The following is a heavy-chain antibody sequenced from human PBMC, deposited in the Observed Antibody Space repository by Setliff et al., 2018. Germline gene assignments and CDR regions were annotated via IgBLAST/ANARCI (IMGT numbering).Heavy chain of an antibody. J-gene: IGHJ4*02. Sequence: SETLSLTCTVPGGSISSGDYYWSWIRQPPGKGLEWIGYIYSSGSTYYNPSLKSRVSISVDTSKNQFSLKLGSVTAADTAVYYCARESRYYYDNLGTLDYWGQGTLVTVSS. CDR1: GGSISSGDYY. CDR3: ARESRYYYDNLGTLDY. D-gene: IGHD3-22*01. V-gene: IGHV4-30-4*08. CDR2: IYSSGST.